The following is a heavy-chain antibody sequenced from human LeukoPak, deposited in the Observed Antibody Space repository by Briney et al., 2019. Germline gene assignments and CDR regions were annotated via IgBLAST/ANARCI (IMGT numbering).Heavy chain of an antibody. D-gene: IGHD6-19*01. CDR2: ISSSSSYI. V-gene: IGHV3-21*01. CDR3: AKGGNSSGWWFDY. J-gene: IGHJ4*02. Sequence: GGSLRLSCAASGFTFSSYSMNWVRQAPGKGLEWVSSISSSSSYIYYADSVKGRFTISRDNSKNTLYLQMNSLRAEDTAVYYCAKGGNSSGWWFDYWGQGTLVTVSS. CDR1: GFTFSSYS.